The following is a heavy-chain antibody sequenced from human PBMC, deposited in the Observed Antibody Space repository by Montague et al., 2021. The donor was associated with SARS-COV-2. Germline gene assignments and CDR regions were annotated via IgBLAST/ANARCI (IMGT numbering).Heavy chain of an antibody. J-gene: IGHJ4*02. CDR1: GFTFSRHD. V-gene: IGHV3-13*01. Sequence: SLRLSCAASGFTFSRHDMHWIRQATGKGLEWVSGIGAGGDTYYAASVKGRPSISRENDKNFLYLQINSLRAGDTAVYYCARDSVDGLDYWGQGILVTVSS. CDR2: IGAGGDT. CDR3: ARDSVDGLDY. D-gene: IGHD5-24*01.